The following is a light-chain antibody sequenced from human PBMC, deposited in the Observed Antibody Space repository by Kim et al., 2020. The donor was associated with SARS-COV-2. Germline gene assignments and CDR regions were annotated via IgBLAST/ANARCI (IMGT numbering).Light chain of an antibody. J-gene: IGKJ2*01. V-gene: IGKV1-5*03. CDR1: ENIDTY. Sequence: SASVGDRVTITCRASENIDTYLAWYQQKPGRPPRLLIYLASNLENGFPSRFSGTGSGTDFSLSVTSLQPDDFATYYCQHYSRFPYTFGQGTKLEI. CDR2: LAS. CDR3: QHYSRFPYT.